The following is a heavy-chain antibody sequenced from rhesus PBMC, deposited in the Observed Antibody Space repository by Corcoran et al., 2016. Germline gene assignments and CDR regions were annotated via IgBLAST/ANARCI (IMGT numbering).Heavy chain of an antibody. CDR3: ARYSPERKRRYYGLGS. CDR1: GGSLSRHY. Sequence: QVQLQESGPGLVKPSETLSLTCAVSGGSLSRHYWYLSRLLPGKGLEWIGYIYGGCGRTSYNPSLKRRVTIATDASQIQFSLKLRSVTAADTAVYYCARYSPERKRRYYGLGSWGHGVVVTVSS. CDR2: IYGGCGRT. D-gene: IGHD1-1-1*01. V-gene: IGHV4-147*01. J-gene: IGHJ6*01.